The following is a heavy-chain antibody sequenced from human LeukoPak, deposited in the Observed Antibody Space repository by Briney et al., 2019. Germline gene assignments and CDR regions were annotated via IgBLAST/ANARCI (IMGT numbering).Heavy chain of an antibody. D-gene: IGHD6-19*01. Sequence: SETLSLTCTVSGGSISSYYWSWIRQPPGKGLEWIGYINYSGSTNYNPSLKSRVTISVDTSKNQFSLKLSSVTAADTAVYYCARISSSGWYHFDYWGQGTLATVSS. CDR2: INYSGST. V-gene: IGHV4-59*08. CDR3: ARISSSGWYHFDY. CDR1: GGSISSYY. J-gene: IGHJ4*02.